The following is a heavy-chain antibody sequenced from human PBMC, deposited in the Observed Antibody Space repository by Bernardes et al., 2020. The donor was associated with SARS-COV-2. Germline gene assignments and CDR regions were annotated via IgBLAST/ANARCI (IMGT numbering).Heavy chain of an antibody. J-gene: IGHJ4*02. CDR2: ISYDGSNK. D-gene: IGHD3-10*01. CDR3: AKDRRYGSGTLPTFDY. V-gene: IGHV3-30*18. Sequence: GGSLRLSRAASGFTFSSYGMHWVRQAPGKGLEWVAVISYDGSNKYYADSVKGRFTISRDNSKNTLYLQMNSLRAEDTAVYYCAKDRRYGSGTLPTFDYWGQGTLVTVSS. CDR1: GFTFSSYG.